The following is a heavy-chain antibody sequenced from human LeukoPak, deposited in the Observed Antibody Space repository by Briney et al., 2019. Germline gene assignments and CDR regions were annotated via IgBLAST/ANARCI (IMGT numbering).Heavy chain of an antibody. D-gene: IGHD3-10*01. V-gene: IGHV3-74*01. Sequence: PGGSLRLSCAASGFTFSSYWMHWVRQPPGKGLVWVSCINSHGSTTSYADSVKGRFTISRDNAKNSLYLQMNSLRAEDTAVYYCARVYGSENFDYWGQGTLVTVSS. J-gene: IGHJ4*02. CDR3: ARVYGSENFDY. CDR1: GFTFSSYW. CDR2: INSHGSTT.